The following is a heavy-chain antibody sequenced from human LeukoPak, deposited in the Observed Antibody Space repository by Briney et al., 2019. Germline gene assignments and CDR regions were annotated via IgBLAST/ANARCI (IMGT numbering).Heavy chain of an antibody. CDR3: AKGNAVAWELLDH. Sequence: AGGSLRLSCAASGFTFSSYWMSWVRQAPGKGLEWLAGISYDGINKYYADSMKGRFTISRDNSKKTLFLQMNSLRLEDTAVYLCAKGNAVAWELLDHWGQGTLVTVSS. D-gene: IGHD1-26*01. V-gene: IGHV3-30*18. J-gene: IGHJ4*02. CDR2: ISYDGINK. CDR1: GFTFSSYW.